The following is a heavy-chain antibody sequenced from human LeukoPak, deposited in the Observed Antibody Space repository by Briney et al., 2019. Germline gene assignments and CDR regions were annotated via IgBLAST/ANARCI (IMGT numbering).Heavy chain of an antibody. CDR3: AKDGRTKRGCSSTSCLNYLDY. V-gene: IGHV3-30*02. CDR2: IRYDGSNK. D-gene: IGHD2-2*01. J-gene: IGHJ4*02. Sequence: GGSLRLSCAASGFTFSSYGMHWLRQAPGRGLEWVAFIRYDGSNKYYADSVKGRFTISRDNSKNTLYLQMNSLRAEDTAVYYSAKDGRTKRGCSSTSCLNYLDYWGQGTLVTVSS. CDR1: GFTFSSYG.